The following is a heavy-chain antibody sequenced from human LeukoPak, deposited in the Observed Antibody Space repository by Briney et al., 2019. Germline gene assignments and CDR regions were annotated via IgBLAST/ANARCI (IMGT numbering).Heavy chain of an antibody. D-gene: IGHD3-22*01. J-gene: IGHJ4*02. CDR2: IKQDGSEK. CDR1: GFTFSSYW. CDR3: AREGTYYYDSSGYWFDY. V-gene: IGHV3-7*01. Sequence: GGSLRLSCAASGFTFSSYWMSWVRQAPGKGLEWVANIKQDGSEKYYVDSVKGRFTISRDNAKNSLYLQMNSLRAEDTAVYYCAREGTYYYDSSGYWFDYWGQGTLVTVSS.